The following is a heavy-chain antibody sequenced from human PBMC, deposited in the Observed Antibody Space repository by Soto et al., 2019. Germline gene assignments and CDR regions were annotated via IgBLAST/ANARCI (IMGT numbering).Heavy chain of an antibody. D-gene: IGHD2-15*01. J-gene: IGHJ4*02. CDR3: ARLYCSGGSCPHY. Sequence: GGALRLSCAASGFTFISYSMNWVRQAPGKGLEWVSSISSSSSYIYYADSVKGRFTISRDNAKNSLYLQMNSLRAEDTAVYYCARLYCSGGSCPHYWGQGTLVTVS. CDR1: GFTFISYS. CDR2: ISSSSSYI. V-gene: IGHV3-21*01.